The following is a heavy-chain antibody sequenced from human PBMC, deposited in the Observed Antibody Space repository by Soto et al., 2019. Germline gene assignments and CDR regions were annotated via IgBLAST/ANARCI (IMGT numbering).Heavy chain of an antibody. J-gene: IGHJ3*01. D-gene: IGHD4-17*01. CDR2: IWYDGSNQ. CDR3: ARAYGVKSGTFEF. CDR1: GFTFSTYD. Sequence: QVQLVESGGGVVQPGRSLRLSCAASGFTFSTYDMHWVRQAPGKGLDWVAVIWYDGSNQDYADSVKGRFTISRDNSKNRLFLQMNSLRGEDTAVYYCARAYGVKSGTFEFWGQGTMVTVSS. V-gene: IGHV3-33*01.